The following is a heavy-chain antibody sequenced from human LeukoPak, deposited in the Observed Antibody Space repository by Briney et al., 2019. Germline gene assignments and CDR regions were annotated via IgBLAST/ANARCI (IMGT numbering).Heavy chain of an antibody. CDR3: ASSVLRFLEWLYTFDY. J-gene: IGHJ4*02. D-gene: IGHD3-3*01. CDR2: IIPIFGTA. Sequence: SVKVSCKASGGTFSSYAISWVRQAPGQGLKWMGGIIPIFGTANYAQKFQGRVTITADESTSTAYMELSSLRSEDTAVYYCASSVLRFLEWLYTFDYWGQGTLVTVSS. CDR1: GGTFSSYA. V-gene: IGHV1-69*13.